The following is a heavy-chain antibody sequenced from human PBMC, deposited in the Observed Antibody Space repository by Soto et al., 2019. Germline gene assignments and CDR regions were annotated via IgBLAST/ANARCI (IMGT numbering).Heavy chain of an antibody. CDR1: GYTFTSYA. D-gene: IGHD3-22*01. CDR2: INAGNGNT. J-gene: IGHJ5*02. CDR3: ARDTLYDSSGYYYVGHNWFDP. V-gene: IGHV1-3*01. Sequence: ASVKVSCKASGYTFTSYAMHWVRQAPGQRLEWMGWINAGNGNTKYSQKFQGRVTITRGTSASTAYMELSSLRSEDTAVYYCARDTLYDSSGYYYVGHNWFDPWGQGTLVTVSS.